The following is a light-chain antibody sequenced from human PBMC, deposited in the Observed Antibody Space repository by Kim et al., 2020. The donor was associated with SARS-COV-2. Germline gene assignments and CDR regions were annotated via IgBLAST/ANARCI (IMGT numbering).Light chain of an antibody. V-gene: IGKV3-15*01. J-gene: IGKJ4*01. Sequence: VSPGERVPPPCRARQNVYNGLAWYQPKRGQPPRLLVYGASTRASGIPARFSGSGSGTEFTLTISGLQSEDFTVYFCQQYNRWPLTFGGGTKVDIK. CDR1: QNVYNG. CDR3: QQYNRWPLT. CDR2: GAS.